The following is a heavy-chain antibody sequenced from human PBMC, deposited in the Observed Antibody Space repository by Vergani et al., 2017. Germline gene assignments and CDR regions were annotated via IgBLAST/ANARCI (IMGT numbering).Heavy chain of an antibody. Sequence: QVQLQQWGAGLLKPSETLSLTCAVYGGSFSGYYWSWIRQPPGKGLEWIGEINHSGSTYYNPSLKSRVTISVDRSKNQFSLKPSSVTAADTAVYYCARGGYLGSYYYGMDVWGQGTTVTVSS. J-gene: IGHJ6*02. CDR3: ARGGYLGSYYYGMDV. CDR1: GGSFSGYY. CDR2: INHSGST. D-gene: IGHD1-1*01. V-gene: IGHV4-34*01.